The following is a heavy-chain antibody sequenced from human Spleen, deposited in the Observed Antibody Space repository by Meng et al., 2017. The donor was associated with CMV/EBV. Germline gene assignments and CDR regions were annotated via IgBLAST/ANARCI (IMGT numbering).Heavy chain of an antibody. V-gene: IGHV1-18*01. CDR1: YIFTSYG. J-gene: IGHJ4*02. Sequence: YIFTSYGISWVRQAPGQGLEWMGWISAYNGNTNYAQKLQGRVTMTTDTSTSTAYMELRSLRSDDTAVYYCARGRERFGELLWYYFDYWGQGTLVTVSS. D-gene: IGHD3-10*01. CDR3: ARGRERFGELLWYYFDY. CDR2: ISAYNGNT.